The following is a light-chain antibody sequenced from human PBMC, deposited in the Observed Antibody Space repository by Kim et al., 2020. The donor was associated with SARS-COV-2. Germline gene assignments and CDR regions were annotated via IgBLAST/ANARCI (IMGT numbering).Light chain of an antibody. CDR3: QQYYSYPGT. CDR2: AAS. CDR1: QGISSY. V-gene: IGKV1-8*01. J-gene: IGKJ3*01. Sequence: APTGDRVTITCRASQGISSYLAWYQQKPGKAPKLLIYAASTLQSGVPSRFSGSGSGTDFTLTISCLQSEDFATYYCQQYYSYPGTFGPGTKVDIK.